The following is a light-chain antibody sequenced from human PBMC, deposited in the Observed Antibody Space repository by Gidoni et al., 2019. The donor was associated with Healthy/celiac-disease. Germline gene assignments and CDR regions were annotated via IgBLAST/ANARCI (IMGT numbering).Light chain of an antibody. J-gene: IGKJ3*01. CDR3: QQYGSSSPT. CDR2: GAS. Sequence: EIVLTQSPGTLSLSPGERATLSCRASQSVSSSYLAWYQQKPGQAPSLLIYGASSRATGIPDRFSGSGSGTDFTLTISRLEPEDFAVYYCQQYGSSSPTFXPXTKVDIK. CDR1: QSVSSSY. V-gene: IGKV3-20*01.